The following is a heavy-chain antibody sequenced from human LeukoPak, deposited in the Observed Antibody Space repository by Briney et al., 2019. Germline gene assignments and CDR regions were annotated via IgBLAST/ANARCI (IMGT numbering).Heavy chain of an antibody. D-gene: IGHD1-14*01. J-gene: IGHJ5*02. Sequence: GGSVKVSCKTSGYPFTTWEINWVRQAAGQGLEWVGWVHPNGGNTAYAQKFQGRVTMTRDTSISTAYMELSGLTSDDTAVYFCARGPRNDPWGQGTLVTVSS. V-gene: IGHV1-8*01. CDR1: GYPFTTWE. CDR2: VHPNGGNT. CDR3: ARGPRNDP.